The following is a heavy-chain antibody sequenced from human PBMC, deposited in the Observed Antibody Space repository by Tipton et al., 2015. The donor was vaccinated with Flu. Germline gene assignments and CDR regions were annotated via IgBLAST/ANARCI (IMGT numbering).Heavy chain of an antibody. Sequence: LRLSCTVSGGSISSFYWSWIRQPPGKGLEWIGYIYDTESTNYNPSLKSRVTISVDTSKNQFSLKLSSVTAADTAVYYCARQVATVNYHYYGLDVWGQGTTVTVSS. V-gene: IGHV4-59*08. J-gene: IGHJ6*02. CDR3: ARQVATVNYHYYGLDV. CDR2: IYDTEST. D-gene: IGHD5-12*01. CDR1: GGSISSFY.